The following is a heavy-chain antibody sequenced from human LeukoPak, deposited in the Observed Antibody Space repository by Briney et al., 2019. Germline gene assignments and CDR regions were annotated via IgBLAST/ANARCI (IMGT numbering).Heavy chain of an antibody. Sequence: PGGSLRLSCAASGFTFSSYAMHWVRQAPGKGLEWVAVISYDGSNKYYADSVKGRFTISRDNSKNTLYLQMNSLRAEDTAVYYCAKARFGRGYSYGFDAFDIWGQGTMVTVSS. D-gene: IGHD5-18*01. CDR1: GFTFSSYA. V-gene: IGHV3-30*04. J-gene: IGHJ3*02. CDR3: AKARFGRGYSYGFDAFDI. CDR2: ISYDGSNK.